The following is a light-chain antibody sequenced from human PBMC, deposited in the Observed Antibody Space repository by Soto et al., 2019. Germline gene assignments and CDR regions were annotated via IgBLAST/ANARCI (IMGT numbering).Light chain of an antibody. Sequence: PGERVTLSCRASNSVSSSYLTWYQQKPGQAPRLLIYGASTSATGLPARFSGSGSGTDFTLTISSLQPEDFAVYYCQQDYNLPTFGQGTKVEIK. CDR2: GAS. J-gene: IGKJ1*01. V-gene: IGKV3D-7*01. CDR1: NSVSSSY. CDR3: QQDYNLPT.